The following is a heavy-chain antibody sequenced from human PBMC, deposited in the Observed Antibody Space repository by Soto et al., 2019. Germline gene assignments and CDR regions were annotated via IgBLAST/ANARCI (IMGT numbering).Heavy chain of an antibody. CDR1: GGSISSYY. V-gene: IGHV4-59*01. CDR2: IYYSGST. CDR3: ARGSPGAAAGPFDY. D-gene: IGHD6-13*01. J-gene: IGHJ4*03. Sequence: PSETLSLTCTVSGGSISSYYWSWIRQPPGKGLEWIGYIYYSGSTNYNPSLKSRVTISVDTSKNQFSLKLSSVTAADTAVYYCARGSPGAAAGPFDYWGQGTTVTVSS.